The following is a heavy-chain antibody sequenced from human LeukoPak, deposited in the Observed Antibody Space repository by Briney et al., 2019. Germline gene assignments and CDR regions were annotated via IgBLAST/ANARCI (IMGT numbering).Heavy chain of an antibody. CDR1: GFTFDDYA. J-gene: IGHJ3*02. Sequence: PGGSLRLSCAASGFTFDDYAMHWVRQAPGKGLEWVSGISWNSGSIGYADSVKGRLTISRDNAKNSLYLQMNSLRAEDTALYYCAKGSFGSSSDAFDIWGQGTMVTVSS. V-gene: IGHV3-9*01. CDR2: ISWNSGSI. CDR3: AKGSFGSSSDAFDI. D-gene: IGHD2-2*01.